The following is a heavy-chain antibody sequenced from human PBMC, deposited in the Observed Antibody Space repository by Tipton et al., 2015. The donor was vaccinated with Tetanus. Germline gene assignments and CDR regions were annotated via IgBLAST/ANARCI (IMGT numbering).Heavy chain of an antibody. CDR1: GCMFSSHW. D-gene: IGHD3-16*01. CDR2: IYPGDSYS. Sequence: QSGAEVKQPGESLKISCKGSGCMFSSHWIGWVRQVPGKGLEWLGTIYPGDSYSTYSPSFEGQVTISVDRSIDTAYLQWSSLKASDTAIYYCARPLTSVAFGGFAFDVWGQGTLVTVSS. CDR3: ARPLTSVAFGGFAFDV. V-gene: IGHV5-51*01. J-gene: IGHJ3*01.